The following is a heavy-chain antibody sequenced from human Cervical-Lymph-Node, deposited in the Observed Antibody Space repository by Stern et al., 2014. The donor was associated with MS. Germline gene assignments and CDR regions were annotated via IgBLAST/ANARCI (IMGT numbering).Heavy chain of an antibody. CDR1: GFTFSSYA. CDR3: AKDVVVVAATSYYFDY. J-gene: IGHJ4*02. Sequence: EVQLVESGGGLVQPGGSLRLSCAASGFTFSSYAMSWVRQAPGKGLEWVSAISGSGGRTYYADSVKGRFTISRDNSKNTLYLQMNSLRAEDTAVYYCAKDVVVVAATSYYFDYWGQGTLVTVSS. D-gene: IGHD2-15*01. V-gene: IGHV3-23*04. CDR2: ISGSGGRT.